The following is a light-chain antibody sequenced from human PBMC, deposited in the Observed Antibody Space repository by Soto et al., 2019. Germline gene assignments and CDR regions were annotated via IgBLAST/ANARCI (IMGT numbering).Light chain of an antibody. J-gene: IGKJ1*01. Sequence: IVITQSPATLSVSPAQRDTLFCRASQSVSSNLAWYQQKPGEAARLLIYGASTRATGLPARLSGSESGTEFTLTISSLQSEDFSLYYCQQYNNWPPVTSGQGTKVDTK. CDR3: QQYNNWPPVT. V-gene: IGKV3-15*01. CDR2: GAS. CDR1: QSVSSN.